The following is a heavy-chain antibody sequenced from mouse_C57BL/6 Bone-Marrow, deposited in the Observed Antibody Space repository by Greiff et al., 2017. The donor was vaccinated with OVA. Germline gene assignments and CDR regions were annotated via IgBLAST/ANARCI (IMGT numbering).Heavy chain of an antibody. D-gene: IGHD3-3*01. CDR2: INPYNGGT. J-gene: IGHJ3*01. CDR1: GYTFTDYY. V-gene: IGHV1-19*01. Sequence: VQLKQSGPVLVKPGASVKMSCKASGYTFTDYYMNWVKQSHGKSLEWIGVINPYNGGTSYNQKFKGKATLTVDKSSSTAYMELNSLTSEDSAVYYCARKGGRGAYWGQGTLVTVSA. CDR3: ARKGGRGAY.